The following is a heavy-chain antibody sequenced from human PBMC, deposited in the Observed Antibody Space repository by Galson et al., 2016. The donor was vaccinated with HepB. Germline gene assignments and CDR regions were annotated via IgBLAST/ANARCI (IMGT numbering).Heavy chain of an antibody. D-gene: IGHD3-10*01. CDR3: ARVGFGESLDYYYYGMDV. J-gene: IGHJ6*02. CDR2: IIPFLGTI. V-gene: IGHV1-69*10. CDR1: RGTFDSYA. Sequence: SVKVSCKASRGTFDSYAISWVRQAPGQGLEWMGGIIPFLGTINYAQKLLGRVTITADKSTSTAYMELSSLRSEDTAVYYCARVGFGESLDYYYYGMDVWGQGTTVTVSS.